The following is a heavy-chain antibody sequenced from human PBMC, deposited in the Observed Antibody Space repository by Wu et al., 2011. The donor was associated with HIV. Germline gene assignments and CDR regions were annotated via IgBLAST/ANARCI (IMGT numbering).Heavy chain of an antibody. V-gene: IGHV1-18*01. CDR2: ISAYNGDT. CDR3: ARAVDAGYYDSSDWYFDL. J-gene: IGHJ2*01. CDR1: GFSFSNYG. Sequence: QIQLVQSGPEVKKLGASVKVSCKASGFSFSNYGFSWVRQAPGQGLEWMGWISAYNGDTNYAQKFQGRVTMTTDISTYTAFVELRSLRSDDTAVYYCARAVDAGYYDSSDWYFDLWGRGDPGHCLL. D-gene: IGHD3-22*01.